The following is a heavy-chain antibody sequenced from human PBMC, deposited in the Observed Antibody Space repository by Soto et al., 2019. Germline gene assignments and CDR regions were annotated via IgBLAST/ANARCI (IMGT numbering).Heavy chain of an antibody. CDR3: ARDARDGYNNFDY. V-gene: IGHV4-31*03. CDR1: GGSISSGGYY. J-gene: IGHJ4*02. CDR2: IYYSGST. Sequence: SETLSLTCTVSGGSISSGGYYWSWIRQHPGKGLEWIGYIYYSGSTYYNPSLKSRVTISVDTSKNQFSLKLSSVTAADTAVYYCARDARDGYNNFDYWGQGTLVTVSS. D-gene: IGHD5-12*01.